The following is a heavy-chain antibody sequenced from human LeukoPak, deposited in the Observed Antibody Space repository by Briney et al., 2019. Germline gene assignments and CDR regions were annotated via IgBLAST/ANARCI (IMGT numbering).Heavy chain of an antibody. D-gene: IGHD3-22*01. CDR2: ISGSGGST. CDR1: GFTFSSYG. J-gene: IGHJ4*02. Sequence: GGSLRLSCAASGFTFSSYGMNWVRQAPGKGLEWVSAISGSGGSTYYADSVKGRFTISRDNSKNTLYLQMNSLRAEDTAVYYCANSNYYDSSGRPYDYWGQGTLVTVSS. CDR3: ANSNYYDSSGRPYDY. V-gene: IGHV3-23*01.